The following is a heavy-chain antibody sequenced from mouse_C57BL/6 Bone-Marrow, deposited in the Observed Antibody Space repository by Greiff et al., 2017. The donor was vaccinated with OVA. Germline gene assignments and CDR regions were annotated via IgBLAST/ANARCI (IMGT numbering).Heavy chain of an antibody. D-gene: IGHD1-1*01. Sequence: EVKLVESGGGLVQSGRSLRLSCATSGFTFSDFYMEWVRQAPGKGLEWIAASRNKANDYTTEYSASVKGRFIVSRDTSQSILYLQMNALRAEDTASYYCARDYYGSYWYFDVWGTGTTVTVSS. CDR1: GFTFSDFY. J-gene: IGHJ1*03. CDR3: ARDYYGSYWYFDV. CDR2: SRNKANDYTT. V-gene: IGHV7-1*01.